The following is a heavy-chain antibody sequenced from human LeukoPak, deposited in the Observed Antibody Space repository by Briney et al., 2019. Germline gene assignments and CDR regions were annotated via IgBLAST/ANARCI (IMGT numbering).Heavy chain of an antibody. CDR2: ISYDGSNK. CDR3: ARDHCSSTNCPPYFDY. J-gene: IGHJ4*02. D-gene: IGHD2-2*01. V-gene: IGHV3-30*03. Sequence: GGSLRLSCAASGFTFSDYYMSWIRQAPGKGLEWVAVISYDGSNKYYADSVKGRFTISRDNSKNTLYLQMNSLRAEDTAVYYCARDHCSSTNCPPYFDYWGQGTLVTVSS. CDR1: GFTFSDYY.